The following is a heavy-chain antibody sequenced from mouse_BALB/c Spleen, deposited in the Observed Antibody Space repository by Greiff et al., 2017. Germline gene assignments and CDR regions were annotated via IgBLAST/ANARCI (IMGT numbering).Heavy chain of an antibody. Sequence: EVKLQESGPGLVKPSQSLSLTCTVTGYSITSDYAWNWIRQFPGNKLEWMGYISYSGSTSYNPSLKSRISITRDTSKNQFFLQLNSVTTEDTATYNWARAITTVAPGAMDYGGKGTSVTV. D-gene: IGHD1-1*01. CDR1: GYSITSDYA. CDR3: ARAITTVAPGAMDY. CDR2: ISYSGST. J-gene: IGHJ4*01. V-gene: IGHV3-2*02.